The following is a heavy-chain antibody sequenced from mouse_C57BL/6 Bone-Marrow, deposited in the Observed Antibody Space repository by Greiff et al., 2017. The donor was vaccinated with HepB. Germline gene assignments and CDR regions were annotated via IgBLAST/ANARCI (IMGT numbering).Heavy chain of an antibody. CDR1: GFTFSDYG. CDR2: ISSGSSTI. V-gene: IGHV5-17*01. CDR3: AITGRAWFAY. Sequence: EVMLVESGGGLVKPGGSLKLSCAASGFTFSDYGMHWVRQAPEKGLEWVAYISSGSSTIYYADTVKGRFTISRDNAKNTLFLQMTSLRSEDTAMYYCAITGRAWFAYWGQGTLVTVS. D-gene: IGHD4-1*01. J-gene: IGHJ3*01.